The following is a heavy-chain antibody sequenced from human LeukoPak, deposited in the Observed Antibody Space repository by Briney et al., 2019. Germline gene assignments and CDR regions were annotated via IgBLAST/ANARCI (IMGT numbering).Heavy chain of an antibody. CDR1: GYTFTSYA. CDR2: INAGNGNT. D-gene: IGHD2-15*01. Sequence: GASVKVSCKASGYTFTSYAMHWVRQAPGQRLEWMGWINAGNGNTKYSQKFQSRVTITRDTSASTAYMELSSLRSEDTAVYYCARTPMVVAATPGAFDIWGQGTMVTVSS. CDR3: ARTPMVVAATPGAFDI. V-gene: IGHV1-3*01. J-gene: IGHJ3*02.